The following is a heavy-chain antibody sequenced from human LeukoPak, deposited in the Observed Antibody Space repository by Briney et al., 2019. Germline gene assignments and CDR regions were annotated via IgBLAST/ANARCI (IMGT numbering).Heavy chain of an antibody. D-gene: IGHD4-17*01. CDR2: FYHGGSA. V-gene: IGHV4-38-2*02. CDR1: GYSISSGYY. J-gene: IGHJ4*02. CDR3: ARGPTTGPPLDY. Sequence: SETLSLTCSVSGYSISSGYYWGWVRQPPGKGLGWIGSFYHGGSAYYSPSLKSRVTISVDTSENQFSLKLTSVSAADTAVYFCARGPTTGPPLDYWGPGTLVTVSS.